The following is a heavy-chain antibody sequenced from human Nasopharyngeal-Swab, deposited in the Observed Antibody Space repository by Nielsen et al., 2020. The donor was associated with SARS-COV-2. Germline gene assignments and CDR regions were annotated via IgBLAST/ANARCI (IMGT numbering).Heavy chain of an antibody. Sequence: SEILFLTCIVYGGSLNSFYWSWIRQSPGKGLEWIGEINRSGSANYNPSLKSRVTISADTSSNQFSLKLTSVTAADTAVYYCARGQDCAGGSCYYYGMDVWGQGTTVTISS. CDR1: GGSLNSFY. CDR3: ARGQDCAGGSCYYYGMDV. V-gene: IGHV4-34*01. D-gene: IGHD2-8*02. CDR2: INRSGSA. J-gene: IGHJ6*02.